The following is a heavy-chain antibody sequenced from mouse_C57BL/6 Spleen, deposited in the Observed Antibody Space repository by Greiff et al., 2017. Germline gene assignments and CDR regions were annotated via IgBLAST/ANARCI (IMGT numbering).Heavy chain of an antibody. CDR1: GFSLTSYG. V-gene: IGHV2-3*01. CDR3: ARDFDN. Sequence: VPLQQSGPGLVAPSQSLSISCTVSGFSLTSYGVSWVRQPPGKGLEWLGVIWGDGCTNYHSARISRLSISKDNSKCQVCLKLNRLQTDDTATYYCARDFDNWGQGTTLTVSS. J-gene: IGHJ2*01. CDR2: IWGDGCT.